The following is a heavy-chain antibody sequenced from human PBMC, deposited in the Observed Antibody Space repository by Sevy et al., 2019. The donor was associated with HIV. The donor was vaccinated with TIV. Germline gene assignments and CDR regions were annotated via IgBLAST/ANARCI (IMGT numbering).Heavy chain of an antibody. V-gene: IGHV3-23*01. CDR3: ARVAGSGTYYSGDFDY. D-gene: IGHD3-10*01. J-gene: IGHJ4*02. CDR2: ISGSGITT. Sequence: GGSLRLACAASGFSFSSYAMSWVRQAPGKGLEWVSGISGSGITTYYADSVKGRFTISRDSSKNTLHLQMNSLRAEDTAVYYCARVAGSGTYYSGDFDYWGQGTLVTVSS. CDR1: GFSFSSYA.